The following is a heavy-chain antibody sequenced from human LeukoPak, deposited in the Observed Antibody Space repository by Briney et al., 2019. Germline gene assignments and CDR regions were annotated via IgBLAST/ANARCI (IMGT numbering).Heavy chain of an antibody. D-gene: IGHD1-26*01. V-gene: IGHV3-48*02. CDR2: ITSSSKTI. J-gene: IGHJ4*02. CDR1: GSTFSSYN. Sequence: PGGSLRLSCAASGSTFSSYNMNWVRQAPGKGLEWVSYITSSSKTISYADSVKGRFTTSRDNAKNSLYLQMNSLKDEDTAVYYCARDLGLWGQGTLVTVSS. CDR3: ARDLGL.